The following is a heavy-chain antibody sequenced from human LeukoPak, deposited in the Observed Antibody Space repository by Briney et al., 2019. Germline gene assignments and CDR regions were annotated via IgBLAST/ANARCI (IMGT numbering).Heavy chain of an antibody. CDR1: GFTFSSYA. CDR2: ISGSGGST. J-gene: IGHJ5*02. D-gene: IGHD4-17*01. V-gene: IGHV3-23*01. CDR3: AKDKGYGDYGWFDP. Sequence: GGSLRLSCAASGFTFSSYAMSWVRQAPGKGLEWVSAISGSGGSTYYADAVKGRFTISRDNSKNTLYLQMNSLRAEDTAVYYCAKDKGYGDYGWFDPWGQGTLVTVSS.